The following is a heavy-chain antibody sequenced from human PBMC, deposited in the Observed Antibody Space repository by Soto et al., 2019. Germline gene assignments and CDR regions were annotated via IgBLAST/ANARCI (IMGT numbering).Heavy chain of an antibody. V-gene: IGHV4-61*01. J-gene: IGHJ6*03. CDR3: ARDRSALYMDV. Sequence: PSETLSLTCTVSGGSISSSSYYWGWIRQPPGKGLEWIGYIYYSGSTNYNPSLKSRVTMSVDTSKNQFSLKLSSVTAADTAVYYCARDRSALYMDVWGKGTTVTVSS. CDR2: IYYSGST. CDR1: GGSISSSSYY.